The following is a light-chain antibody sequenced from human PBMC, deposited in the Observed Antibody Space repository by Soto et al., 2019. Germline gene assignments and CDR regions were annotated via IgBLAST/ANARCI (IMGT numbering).Light chain of an antibody. J-gene: IGKJ1*01. CDR3: QQYNSYSGG. CDR2: KAS. CDR1: QTISNW. V-gene: IGKV1-5*03. Sequence: DIQMTQSPSTLSASVGDRVTITCRASQTISNWLAWYQQKPGKAPKLLIYKASSLESGVPSRFSGSGSGTEFTLTISSLQPDDFATYYCQQYNSYSGGFGQGTKVEIK.